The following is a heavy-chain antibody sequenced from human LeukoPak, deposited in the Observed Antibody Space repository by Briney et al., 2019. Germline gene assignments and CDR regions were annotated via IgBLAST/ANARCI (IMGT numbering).Heavy chain of an antibody. J-gene: IGHJ4*02. CDR1: GYTFTGYY. CDR3: ARIVAAAGYYFDY. CDR2: INPNSGGT. Sequence: ASVKVSCKASGYTFTGYYMHWVRQAPGQGLEWTGWINPNSGGTNYAQKFQGRVTMTRDTSISTAYMELSRLRSDDTAVYYCARIVAAAGYYFDYWGQGTLVTVSS. D-gene: IGHD6-13*01. V-gene: IGHV1-2*02.